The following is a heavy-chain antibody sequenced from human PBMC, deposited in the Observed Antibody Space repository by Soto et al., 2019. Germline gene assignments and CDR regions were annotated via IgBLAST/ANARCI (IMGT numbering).Heavy chain of an antibody. CDR2: ISGSGGST. CDR1: GFTFSSYA. V-gene: IGHV3-23*01. D-gene: IGHD3-22*01. CDR3: AKEGYYDSSGYLSGFDP. J-gene: IGHJ5*02. Sequence: EVQLLESGGGLVQPGGSLRLSCAASGFTFSSYAMSWVRQAPGKGLEWVSAISGSGGSTYYADSVKGRFTISSDNSKNTLYLQMNSLSAEDTAVYYCAKEGYYDSSGYLSGFDPWGQGTLVTVSS.